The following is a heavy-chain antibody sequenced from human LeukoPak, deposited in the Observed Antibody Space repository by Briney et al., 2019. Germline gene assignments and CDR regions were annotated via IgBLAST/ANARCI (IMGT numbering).Heavy chain of an antibody. J-gene: IGHJ1*01. CDR2: ISSSGSYI. CDR1: RFTFSSYS. D-gene: IGHD1-26*01. Sequence: WGSLSLSCAASRFTFSSYSMNWVRQAPGKGLEWVSSISSSGSYIYHADSVKGRFTISRDNAKNSLYLQMNSLRAEDTAVYYCARGNPTPIVGAAAEYFQHWGQGTLVTLSS. CDR3: ARGNPTPIVGAAAEYFQH. V-gene: IGHV3-21*01.